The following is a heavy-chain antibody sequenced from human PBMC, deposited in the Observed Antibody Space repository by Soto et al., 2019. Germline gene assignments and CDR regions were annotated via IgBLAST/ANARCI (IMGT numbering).Heavy chain of an antibody. CDR1: GYSFTSYW. V-gene: IGHV5-10-1*01. D-gene: IGHD6-19*01. CDR2: IDPSDSYT. CDR3: ARSRRGAYSSGWYSPSGYYNYGIDV. Sequence: GESLKISCKGSGYSFTSYWISWVRQMPGKGLEWMGRIDPSDSYTNYSPSFQGHVTISADKSISTAYLQWTSLKASDTAMYYCARSRRGAYSSGWYSPSGYYNYGIDVRGQRTTVTVSS. J-gene: IGHJ6*02.